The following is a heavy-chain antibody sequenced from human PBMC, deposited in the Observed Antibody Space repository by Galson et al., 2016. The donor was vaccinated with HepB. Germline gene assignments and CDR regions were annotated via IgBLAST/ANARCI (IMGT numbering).Heavy chain of an antibody. V-gene: IGHV3-33*01. CDR1: GFTFSSYG. CDR3: ARDARTYTSSSEDYFDY. CDR2: IWYDGSSK. D-gene: IGHD6-6*01. J-gene: IGHJ4*02. Sequence: SLRLSCAASGFTFSSYGMHWVRQAPGKGLEWVAVIWYDGSSKYYADAVKGRFTISRDNSKNTLYLQLNSLRAEDTAVYYCARDARTYTSSSEDYFDYWGQGTLVTVSS.